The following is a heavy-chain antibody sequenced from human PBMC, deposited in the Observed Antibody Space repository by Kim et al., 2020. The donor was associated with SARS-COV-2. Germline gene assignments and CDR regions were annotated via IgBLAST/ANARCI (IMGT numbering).Heavy chain of an antibody. J-gene: IGHJ4*02. D-gene: IGHD2-21*02. V-gene: IGHV3-73*01. CDR3: TRQTESVHDY. CDR1: GFIFSDSH. CDR2: IRNRADNYAT. Sequence: GGSLRLSCAASGFIFSDSHMHWVRQASGKGLEWVGHIRNRADNYATAYGASVKGRFTISRDNSKNTLYLQMDRLTTEDTAKYYCTRQTESVHDYWAQGTL.